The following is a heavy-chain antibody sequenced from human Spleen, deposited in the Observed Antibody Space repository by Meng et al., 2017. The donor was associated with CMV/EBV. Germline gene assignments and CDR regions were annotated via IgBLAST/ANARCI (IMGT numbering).Heavy chain of an antibody. CDR1: GYTFTSYS. V-gene: IGHV1-18*01. CDR3: ARVDRSTVVENYDF. D-gene: IGHD4-23*01. J-gene: IGHJ4*02. Sequence: ASVKVSCKASGYTFTSYSFSWVRQAPGQGLEWMGWISAYNDNRYYSQKLQGRVTMTTDTSTSTAYMELSSLRSDDTAVYYCARVDRSTVVENYDFWGQGTLVTVSS. CDR2: ISAYNDNR.